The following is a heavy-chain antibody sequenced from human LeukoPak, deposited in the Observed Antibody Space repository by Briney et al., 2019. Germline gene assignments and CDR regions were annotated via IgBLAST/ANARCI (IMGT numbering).Heavy chain of an antibody. V-gene: IGHV1-18*01. CDR2: ISAYNGNT. D-gene: IGHD3-22*01. J-gene: IGHJ4*02. CDR3: ARQDYYDSSGYCYPTFDY. CDR1: GYTFTSYG. Sequence: GASVKVSCEASGYTFTSYGISWVRQAPGQGLEWMGWISAYNGNTNYAQKLQGRVTMTTDTSTSTAYMELRSLRSDDTAVYYCARQDYYDSSGYCYPTFDYWGQGTLVTAPS.